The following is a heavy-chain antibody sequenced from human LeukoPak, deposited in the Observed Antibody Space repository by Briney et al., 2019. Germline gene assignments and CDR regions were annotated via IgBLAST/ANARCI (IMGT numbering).Heavy chain of an antibody. CDR1: GYTFSGHY. Sequence: ASVKVSCKASGYTFSGHYMHWVRQAPGQGLEWMAWINPNTGGTNYAQKFQGGVTMTRDTSISTVYMELRRLRSDDTAVYYCARDMYDFLSAAYYFDYWGQGTLVTVSS. V-gene: IGHV1-2*02. CDR3: ARDMYDFLSAAYYFDY. D-gene: IGHD3-3*01. J-gene: IGHJ4*02. CDR2: INPNTGGT.